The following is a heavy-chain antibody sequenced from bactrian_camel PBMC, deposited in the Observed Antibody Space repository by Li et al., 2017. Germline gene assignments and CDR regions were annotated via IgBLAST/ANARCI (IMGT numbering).Heavy chain of an antibody. Sequence: QLVESGGGSVQAGGSLRLSCVASEYTYGSGCMGWFRQGPGKDREGVANLNSDGSTTYSDSVRGRFTISRDNAKNTLYLQMNSLKPEDTAMYYCAADHGYDGICVDSYIRRPELYNYKGQGTQVTVS. CDR3: AADHGYDGICVDSYIRRPELYNY. D-gene: IGHD6*01. CDR2: LNSDGST. J-gene: IGHJ4*01. V-gene: IGHV3S55*01. CDR1: EYTYGSGC.